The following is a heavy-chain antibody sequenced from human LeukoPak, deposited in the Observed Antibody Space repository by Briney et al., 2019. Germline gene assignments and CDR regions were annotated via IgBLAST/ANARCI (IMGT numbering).Heavy chain of an antibody. D-gene: IGHD3-3*02. CDR2: LSWNSGSI. J-gene: IGHJ6*03. CDR3: AKDLSALLPGAHNYMDV. Sequence: GRSLRLSCAASGFTFDDYAMHWVRQAPGKGLEWVSGLSWNSGSIGYADSVKGRFTISRDNAKNSLYLQMNSLRAEDTALYYCAKDLSALLPGAHNYMDVWGKGTTVTISS. V-gene: IGHV3-9*01. CDR1: GFTFDDYA.